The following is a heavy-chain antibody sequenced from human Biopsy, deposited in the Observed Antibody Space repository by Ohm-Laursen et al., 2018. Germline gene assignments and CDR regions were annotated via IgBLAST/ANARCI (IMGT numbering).Heavy chain of an antibody. CDR1: GDSVTKYY. Sequence: GTLSLTCAVSGDSVTKYYWSWIRQPPGKGTEWIGHVYYSVMTNYNPSLQSRVSISVDTSRNQVSLTLSSVTAADTAVYYCARDSGILNYGNFKYYHYYGTDVWGQGTKVTVSS. J-gene: IGHJ6*02. CDR2: VYYSVMT. CDR3: ARDSGILNYGNFKYYHYYGTDV. V-gene: IGHV4-59*02. D-gene: IGHD4-11*01.